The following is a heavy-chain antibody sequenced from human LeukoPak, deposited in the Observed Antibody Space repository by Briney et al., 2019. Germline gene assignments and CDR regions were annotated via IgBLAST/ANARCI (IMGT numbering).Heavy chain of an antibody. CDR2: IYYSGST. J-gene: IGHJ4*02. CDR1: GGSISSSSYY. Sequence: SETLSLTCTVSGGSISSSSYYWGWIRQPPGKGLEWIGSIYYSGSTYYNPSLKSRVTISVDTSKNQFSLKLSSVTAADTAVYYCARGGYSYPVGYWGQGTLVTVSS. D-gene: IGHD5-18*01. V-gene: IGHV4-39*07. CDR3: ARGGYSYPVGY.